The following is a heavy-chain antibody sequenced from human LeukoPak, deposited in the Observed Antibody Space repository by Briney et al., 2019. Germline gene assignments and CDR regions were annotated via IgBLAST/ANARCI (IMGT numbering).Heavy chain of an antibody. CDR2: IYSAGST. J-gene: IGHJ4*02. D-gene: IGHD3-22*01. CDR1: GFAVSSYY. Sequence: GGSLRLSCAASGFAVSSYYMTWVRQPPGKGLEWVSLIYSAGSTYYADSVKGRFTISRDNAKNSLYLQMNSLRAEDTAVYYCARDRESSGYYYWGQGTLVTVSS. CDR3: ARDRESSGYYY. V-gene: IGHV3-53*01.